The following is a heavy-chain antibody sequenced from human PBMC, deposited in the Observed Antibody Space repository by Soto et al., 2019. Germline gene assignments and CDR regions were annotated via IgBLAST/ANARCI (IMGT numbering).Heavy chain of an antibody. CDR1: GYTFTSYA. V-gene: IGHV1-3*01. CDR2: INAGNGNT. Sequence: ASVKVSCKASGYTFTSYAMHWVRQAPGQRLEWMGWINAGNGNTKYSQKFQGRVTITRDTSASTAYMELSSLRSEDTAVYYCARESRYCSGGSCLGGYGDYVGYYYYYMDVWGKGTTVTVSS. J-gene: IGHJ6*03. CDR3: ARESRYCSGGSCLGGYGDYVGYYYYYMDV. D-gene: IGHD2-15*01.